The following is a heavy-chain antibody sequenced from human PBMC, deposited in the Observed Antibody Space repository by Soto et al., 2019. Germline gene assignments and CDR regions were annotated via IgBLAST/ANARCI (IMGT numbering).Heavy chain of an antibody. CDR1: GFTFSGSA. Sequence: GGSLRLSCAASGFTFSGSAMHWVRQASGKGLEWVGRIRSKSNSYATAYAASVKGMFTISRDDSKNTAYLQMNSLKTEDTAVYYCTRHLWEDIVVVVAATGGSGLDAFDIWGQGTMVTVSS. CDR2: IRSKSNSYAT. CDR3: TRHLWEDIVVVVAATGGSGLDAFDI. V-gene: IGHV3-73*01. D-gene: IGHD2-15*01. J-gene: IGHJ3*02.